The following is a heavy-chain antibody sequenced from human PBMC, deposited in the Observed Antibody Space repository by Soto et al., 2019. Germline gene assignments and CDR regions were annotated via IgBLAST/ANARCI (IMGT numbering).Heavy chain of an antibody. CDR1: GFTFSSYA. Sequence: PGGSLRLSCAASGFTFSSYAMHWVRQAPGKGLEWVAVISYDGSNKYYADSVKGRFTISRDNSKNTLYLQMNSLRAEDTAVYYCARGYGSGSYYILYYYYGMDVWGQGTTVTVSS. V-gene: IGHV3-30-3*01. CDR2: ISYDGSNK. CDR3: ARGYGSGSYYILYYYYGMDV. J-gene: IGHJ6*02. D-gene: IGHD3-10*01.